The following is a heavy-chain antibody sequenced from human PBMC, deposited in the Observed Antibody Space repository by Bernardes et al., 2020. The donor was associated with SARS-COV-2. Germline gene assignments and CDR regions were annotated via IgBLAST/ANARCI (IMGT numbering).Heavy chain of an antibody. CDR3: AEDGSGSYYGDAFDI. Sequence: SETLSLTCTVSGGSISSSSYYWGWIRQPPGKGLEWIGSIYYSGSTYYNPSLKSRVTISVDTSKNQFSLKLSSVTAADTAVYYCAEDGSGSYYGDAFDIWGQGTLVTVS. D-gene: IGHD1-26*01. J-gene: IGHJ3*02. CDR2: IYYSGST. V-gene: IGHV4-39*01. CDR1: GGSISSSSYY.